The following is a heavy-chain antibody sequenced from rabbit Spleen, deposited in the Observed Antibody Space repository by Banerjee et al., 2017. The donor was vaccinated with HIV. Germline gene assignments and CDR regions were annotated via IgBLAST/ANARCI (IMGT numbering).Heavy chain of an antibody. J-gene: IGHJ4*01. V-gene: IGHV1S40*01. CDR2: IDAGSSAFT. Sequence: QSLEESGGDLVKPGASLTLTCTASGVSFSISSYMCWVRQAPGKGLEWIACIDAGSSAFTYFATWAKGRFTISKTSSTTVTLRMTSLTAADTATYFCARDLVGVIGWNFYLWGPGTLVTVS. D-gene: IGHD1-1*01. CDR1: GVSFSISSY. CDR3: ARDLVGVIGWNFYL.